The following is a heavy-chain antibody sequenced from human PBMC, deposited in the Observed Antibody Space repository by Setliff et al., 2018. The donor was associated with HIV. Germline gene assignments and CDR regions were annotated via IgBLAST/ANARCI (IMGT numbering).Heavy chain of an antibody. CDR2: ISSTGTYI. J-gene: IGHJ3*02. D-gene: IGHD6-13*01. V-gene: IGHV3-21*01. CDR3: AREQGSSSISIVAFDI. CDR1: GFNFSSHT. Sequence: PGGSLRLSCAAYGFNFSSHTMNWIRRAPGKGLEWVSSISSTGTYIYYADSMKGRFTISRDNAKNSLYLQMNSLRAEDTAVYYCAREQGSSSISIVAFDIWGQGTMVTVSS.